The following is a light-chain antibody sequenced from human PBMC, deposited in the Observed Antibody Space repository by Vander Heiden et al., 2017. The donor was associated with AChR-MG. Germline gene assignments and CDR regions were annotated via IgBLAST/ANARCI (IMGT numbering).Light chain of an antibody. V-gene: IGKV3-15*01. Sequence: EILMTQSPATLSVSPGERATLSCRASQSVSRKVAWYQQKPGQAPRLLIYDASTRATGIPDRFSGSGYGTEFTLTISSRQSEDFAVYSCQQNNNWLALTFGGATKVEIK. CDR2: DAS. CDR1: QSVSRK. J-gene: IGKJ4*01. CDR3: QQNNNWLALT.